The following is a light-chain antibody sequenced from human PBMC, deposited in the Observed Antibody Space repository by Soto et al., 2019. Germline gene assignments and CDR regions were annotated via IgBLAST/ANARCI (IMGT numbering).Light chain of an antibody. V-gene: IGKV3-15*01. J-gene: IGKJ2*01. CDR1: QSVSHN. CDR3: EPYNSWPPLYT. CDR2: DAS. Sequence: EIVMTQSPATLSVSPGERATLSCRASQSVSHNLAWYHQKPGQAPRLLIYDASTRATGIPTRFSGSGSGTEFTLTISSLQSEDFAVYYCEPYNSWPPLYTFGQGTKLEIK.